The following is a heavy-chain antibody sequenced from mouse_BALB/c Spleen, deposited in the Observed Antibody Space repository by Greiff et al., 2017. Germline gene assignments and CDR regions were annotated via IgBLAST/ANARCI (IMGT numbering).Heavy chain of an antibody. Sequence: ESGPGLVKPSQSLSLTCSVTGYSITSGYYWNWIRQFPGNKLEWMGYISYDGSNNYNPSLKNRISITRDTSKNQFFLKLNSVTTEDTATYYCARPFDYWGQGTTLTVSS. CDR3: ARPFDY. V-gene: IGHV3-6*02. CDR2: ISYDGSN. CDR1: GYSITSGYY. J-gene: IGHJ2*01.